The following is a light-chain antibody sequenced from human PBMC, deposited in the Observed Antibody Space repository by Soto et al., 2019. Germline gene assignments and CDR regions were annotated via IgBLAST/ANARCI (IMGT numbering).Light chain of an antibody. CDR1: QSVSSY. V-gene: IGKV3-11*01. CDR2: DAS. J-gene: IGKJ1*01. Sequence: EIVLTQSPATLSLSPGERATLSCRASQSVSSYLAWYQQKPGQAPRLLIYDASNRATGIPARFSCSGSGTDFTLTISSLEPEDFAVYYCQQRGNWPWTFGQGTKVEIK. CDR3: QQRGNWPWT.